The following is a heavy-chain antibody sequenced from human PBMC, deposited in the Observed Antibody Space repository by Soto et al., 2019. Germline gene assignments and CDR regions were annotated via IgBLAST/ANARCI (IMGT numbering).Heavy chain of an antibody. J-gene: IGHJ4*02. CDR3: ARDNLWKYYYDSSGYYGIDY. CDR1: GFTFSSYG. Sequence: QVQLVGSGGGVVQPGRSLRLSCAASGFTFSSYGMHWVRQAPGKGLEWVAVIWYDGSNKYYADSVKGRFTISRDNSKNTLYLQMNSLRAEDTAVYYCARDNLWKYYYDSSGYYGIDYWGQGTLVTVSS. V-gene: IGHV3-33*01. CDR2: IWYDGSNK. D-gene: IGHD3-22*01.